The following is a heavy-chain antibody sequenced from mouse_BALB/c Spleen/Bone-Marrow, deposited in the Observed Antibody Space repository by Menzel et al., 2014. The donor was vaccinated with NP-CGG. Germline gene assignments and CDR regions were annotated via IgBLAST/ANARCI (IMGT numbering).Heavy chain of an antibody. J-gene: IGHJ3*01. CDR1: GYTFTDYN. V-gene: IGHV1S29*02. D-gene: IGHD2-3*01. CDR3: ARGWLLSWFAY. CDR2: IYPYNGGT. Sequence: VQLQQSGPELVKPGASVKISCKAPGYTFTDYNMHWVKQSHGRSLEWIGYIYPYNGGTGYNQKFKSKATLTVDNSSSTAYMELRSLTSEDSAVYYCARGWLLSWFAYWGQGTLVTVSA.